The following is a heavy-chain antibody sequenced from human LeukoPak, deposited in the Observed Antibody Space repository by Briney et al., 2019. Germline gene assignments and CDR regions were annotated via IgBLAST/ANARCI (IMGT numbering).Heavy chain of an antibody. Sequence: GGSLTLSCAPSGYTFSVYYVSWIRHAPGGGLEWVSYFSCWGKTIYYADSVKGRFTISRDNAKNSRYLQMNSLRAEDTAVYYCARDKGSVVSPEYGMDVWGQGTTVTVSS. CDR2: FSCWGKTI. CDR1: GYTFSVYY. CDR3: ARDKGSVVSPEYGMDV. V-gene: IGHV3-11*01. J-gene: IGHJ6*02. D-gene: IGHD2-15*01.